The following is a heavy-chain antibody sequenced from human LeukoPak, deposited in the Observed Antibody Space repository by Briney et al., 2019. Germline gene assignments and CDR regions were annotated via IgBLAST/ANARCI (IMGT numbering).Heavy chain of an antibody. D-gene: IGHD3-22*01. CDR3: ASGFLGDYYDSSGYQAPRD. CDR2: IYYSGST. J-gene: IGHJ4*02. Sequence: PSETLSLTCTVSGGSISSYYWSWIRRPPGKGLEWIGYIYYSGSTNYNPSLKSRVTISVDTSKNQFSLKLSSVTAADTAVYYCASGFLGDYYDSSGYQAPRDWGQGTLVTVSS. V-gene: IGHV4-59*01. CDR1: GGSISSYY.